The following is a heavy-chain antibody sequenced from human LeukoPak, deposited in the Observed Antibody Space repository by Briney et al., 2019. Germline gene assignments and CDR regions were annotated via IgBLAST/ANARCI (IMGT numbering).Heavy chain of an antibody. CDR2: IYSGGST. V-gene: IGHV3-53*04. Sequence: GGSLRLSCAASGFTVSSNYVSWVRQAPGKGLEWVSVIYSGGSTYYADSVKGRFTISRHNSKNTLYPQMNSLRAEDTAVYYCARAPVVGYYYYGMDVWGQGTTVTVSS. CDR1: GFTVSSNY. J-gene: IGHJ6*02. CDR3: ARAPVVGYYYYGMDV.